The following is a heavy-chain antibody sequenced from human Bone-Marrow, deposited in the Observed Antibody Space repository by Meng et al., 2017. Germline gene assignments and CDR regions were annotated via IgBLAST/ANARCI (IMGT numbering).Heavy chain of an antibody. D-gene: IGHD3-9*01. Sequence: ASVKVSCKASGYTFTSYGISWVRQAPGQGLEWMGWMNPNSGNTGYAQKFQGRVTITRNTSISTAYMELSSLRSEDTAVYYCARGSSRYFDWLLYSPGAFDIWGQGTMVTVSS. J-gene: IGHJ3*02. CDR3: ARGSSRYFDWLLYSPGAFDI. CDR1: GYTFTSYG. V-gene: IGHV1-8*03. CDR2: MNPNSGNT.